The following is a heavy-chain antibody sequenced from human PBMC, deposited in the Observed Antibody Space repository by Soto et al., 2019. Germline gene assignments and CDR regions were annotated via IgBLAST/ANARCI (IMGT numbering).Heavy chain of an antibody. V-gene: IGHV3-11*06. J-gene: IGHJ3*02. CDR1: GFTFSDYY. D-gene: IGHD2-15*01. Sequence: PGGSPRLSCAASGFTFSDYYISWIRQAPGKGLEWVSYISSSSSYTNYADSVKGRFTISRDNAKNSLYLQMNSLRAEDTAVYYCARGATTHDAFDIWGQGTMVTVSS. CDR2: ISSSSSYT. CDR3: ARGATTHDAFDI.